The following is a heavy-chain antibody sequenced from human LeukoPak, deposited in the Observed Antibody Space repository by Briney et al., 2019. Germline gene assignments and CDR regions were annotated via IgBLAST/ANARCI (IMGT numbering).Heavy chain of an antibody. CDR1: GFTFSSYW. CDR3: ARRRAGYYFDY. Sequence: GGSLRLSCAASGFTFSSYWMSWVRQAPGKGLEWVADIKEDGSEKCYVDSVKGRLTISRDKAQNSLYLQMNSLRAEDTAVYYCARRRAGYYFDYWGQGTLVTVSS. V-gene: IGHV3-7*03. CDR2: IKEDGSEK. J-gene: IGHJ4*02. D-gene: IGHD6-19*01.